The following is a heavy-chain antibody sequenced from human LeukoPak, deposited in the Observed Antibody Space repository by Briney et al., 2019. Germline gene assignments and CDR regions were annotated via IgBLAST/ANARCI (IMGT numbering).Heavy chain of an antibody. J-gene: IGHJ4*02. D-gene: IGHD3-9*01. CDR1: GFTFSSYA. CDR3: AKDLDFLTATFDY. V-gene: IGHV3-23*01. Sequence: GSLRLSCAASGFTFSSYAMSWVRQAPGKGLEWVSAISGSGGSTYYADSVKGRFTISRDNSKNTLHLQMNSLRAEDTAVYYCAKDLDFLTATFDYWGQGTLVTVSS. CDR2: ISGSGGST.